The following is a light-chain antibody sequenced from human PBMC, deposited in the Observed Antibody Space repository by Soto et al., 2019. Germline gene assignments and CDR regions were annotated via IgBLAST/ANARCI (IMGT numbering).Light chain of an antibody. Sequence: DIVMTQSPDSLAVSLGERATINCKSSQSVLYSSNNKNYLAWYQQKPGQPPKLLIYWASTRESGVPDRFSGSGSWTDVTLTISSLQAEDVAVSYCQQYYSTPPYTFGQGTKLEIK. CDR1: QSVLYSSNNKNY. CDR2: WAS. V-gene: IGKV4-1*01. J-gene: IGKJ2*01. CDR3: QQYYSTPPYT.